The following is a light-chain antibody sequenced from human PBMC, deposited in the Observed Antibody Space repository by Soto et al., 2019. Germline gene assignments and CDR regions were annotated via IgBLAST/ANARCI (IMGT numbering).Light chain of an antibody. CDR1: SSDVGGYNY. V-gene: IGLV2-14*01. CDR3: SSYTRSSTLAV. Sequence: QSALTQPASVSGSPGQSITISCTGTSSDVGGYNYVSWYQQDPGKAPKLMIYDVNNRPSGVSNRFSGSKSGNTASLTISGLQAEDEAYYYCSSYTRSSTLAVFGGGTQLTVL. CDR2: DVN. J-gene: IGLJ2*01.